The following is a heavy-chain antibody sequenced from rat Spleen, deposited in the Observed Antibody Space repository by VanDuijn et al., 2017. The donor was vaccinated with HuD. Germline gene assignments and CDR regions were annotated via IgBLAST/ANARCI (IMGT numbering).Heavy chain of an antibody. Sequence: EVQLVESGGGLVQPGRSLKLSCAASGFTFSNYYMAWVRQAPKKGLEWVATISTSGSTTYYRDSVKGRFTISRDNAKSTLYLQMDSLRSEDTATYYCAREGGDYGGKDYWGQGVMVTVSS. D-gene: IGHD1-11*01. CDR2: ISTSGSTT. CDR3: AREGGDYGGKDY. V-gene: IGHV5-25*01. J-gene: IGHJ2*01. CDR1: GFTFSNYY.